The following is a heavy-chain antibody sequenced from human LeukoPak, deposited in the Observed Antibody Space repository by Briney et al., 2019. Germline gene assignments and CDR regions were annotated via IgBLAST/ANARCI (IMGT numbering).Heavy chain of an antibody. J-gene: IGHJ4*02. D-gene: IGHD6-13*01. CDR2: ISYDGSNK. V-gene: IGHV3-30*18. CDR1: GFTFSSYG. Sequence: GGSLRLSCAASGFTFSSYGMHWVRQAPGKGLEWVAVISYDGSNKDYADSVKGRFTISRDNSKNTLYLQMNSLRAEDTAVYYCAKDFRVIAAAGNYFFDYWGQGTLVTVSS. CDR3: AKDFRVIAAAGNYFFDY.